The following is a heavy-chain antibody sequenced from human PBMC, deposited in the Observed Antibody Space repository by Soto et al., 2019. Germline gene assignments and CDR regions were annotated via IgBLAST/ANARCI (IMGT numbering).Heavy chain of an antibody. D-gene: IGHD6-19*01. J-gene: IGHJ4*02. Sequence: QVQLQESGPGLVKPSETLSLTCTVSGGSISSYYWRWIRQPPGKGLEWIGYIYYSGSTNYNPSLMSRVIISVDTSKNQFSLKLSSVTAADTAVYYCARDWGLYSSGWYRIDYWGQGTLVTVSS. CDR3: ARDWGLYSSGWYRIDY. CDR2: IYYSGST. CDR1: GGSISSYY. V-gene: IGHV4-59*01.